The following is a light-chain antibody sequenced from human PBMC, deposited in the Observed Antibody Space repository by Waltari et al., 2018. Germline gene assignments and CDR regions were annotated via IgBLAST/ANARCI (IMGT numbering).Light chain of an antibody. J-gene: IGKJ2*01. CDR3: HQFYVAPHT. CDR2: LAY. CDR1: QPALYSANNKNS. Sequence: DIVMTQSPDSLAVSLGERATLHCKSSQPALYSANNKNSLAWYQQKPGQPPKLLIYLAYTRESGVPDRFSGSGSGTDFTLTISSLQAEDVAVYYCHQFYVAPHTFGQGTRLVIK. V-gene: IGKV4-1*01.